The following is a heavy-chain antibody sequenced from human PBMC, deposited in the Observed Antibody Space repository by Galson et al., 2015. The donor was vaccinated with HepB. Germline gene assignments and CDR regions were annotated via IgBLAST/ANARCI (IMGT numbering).Heavy chain of an antibody. CDR1: GGSISSGDYY. Sequence: TLSLTCTVSGGSISSGDYYWSWIRQPPGKGLEWIGYIYYSGSTYYNPSLKSRVTISVDTSKNQFSLKLSSVTAADTAVYYCARALRYYYDSSGQQRLGYYYYGMDVWGQGTTVTVSS. CDR2: IYYSGST. V-gene: IGHV4-30-4*01. D-gene: IGHD3-22*01. CDR3: ARALRYYYDSSGQQRLGYYYYGMDV. J-gene: IGHJ6*02.